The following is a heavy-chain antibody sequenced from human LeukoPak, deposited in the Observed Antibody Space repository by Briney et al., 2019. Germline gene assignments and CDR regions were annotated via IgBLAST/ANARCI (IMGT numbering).Heavy chain of an antibody. D-gene: IGHD3-22*01. CDR1: GFTFSSYW. Sequence: AGGSLRLSCAASGFTFSSYWMNWVRQAPGKGLEWVANIKQDGSERYYVDSVKGRFTISRDNAKNSLYLQVNSLRAEDTAVYYCARVASSGYYYFSDYWGQGTQVTVSS. CDR3: ARVASSGYYYFSDY. J-gene: IGHJ4*02. V-gene: IGHV3-7*01. CDR2: IKQDGSER.